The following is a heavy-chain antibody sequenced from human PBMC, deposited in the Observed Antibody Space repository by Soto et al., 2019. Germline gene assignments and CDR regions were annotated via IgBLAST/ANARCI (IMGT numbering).Heavy chain of an antibody. CDR2: IKQDGSEK. J-gene: IGHJ4*02. CDR1: GFIFSHYW. D-gene: IGHD2-15*01. V-gene: IGHV3-7*05. Sequence: QLGGSLRLSCAASGFIFSHYWMSWVPQAPGEGLEWVANIKQDGSEKHYVDSVKGRFTISRDNAQNSLYLQMNSLRAEDTAVYYCARDSPELPCSGGSCLLPHYWGQGTLVTVSS. CDR3: ARDSPELPCSGGSCLLPHY.